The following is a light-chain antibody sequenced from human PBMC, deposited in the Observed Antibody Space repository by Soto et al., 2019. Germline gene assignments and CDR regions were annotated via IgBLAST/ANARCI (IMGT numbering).Light chain of an antibody. CDR3: QSYDGSLGV. CDR1: SSNIGAGYD. CDR2: GHS. V-gene: IGLV1-40*01. Sequence: QYVLTQPPSVSGAPGQRVTISCTGSSSNIGAGYDVHWYQQLPGTAPKLLIFGHSNRPSGVPDRFSGSKSGTSASLAITGLQAEDEADYYCQSYDGSLGVFGTGTKLTVL. J-gene: IGLJ1*01.